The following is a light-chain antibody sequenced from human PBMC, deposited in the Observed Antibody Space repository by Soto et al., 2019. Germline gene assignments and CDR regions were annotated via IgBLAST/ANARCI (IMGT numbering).Light chain of an antibody. V-gene: IGKV1-5*01. CDR2: DAS. CDR1: QSISNW. CDR3: QQYSSFSLT. Sequence: DIQMTQFPSTLSASVGDRVTITCRASQSISNWLAWYQQKPGKAPKLLIYDASTLERGVPSRFTGGGSGTEFTLTISCLQPDDFATYYCQQYSSFSLTFGGGTKVEIK. J-gene: IGKJ4*01.